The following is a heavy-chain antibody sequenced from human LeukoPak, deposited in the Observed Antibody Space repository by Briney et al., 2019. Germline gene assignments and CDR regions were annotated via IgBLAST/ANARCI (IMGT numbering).Heavy chain of an antibody. J-gene: IGHJ4*02. CDR1: GGSISSYY. V-gene: IGHV4-59*12. CDR2: IYNSGST. CDR3: ARGSGYLDY. D-gene: IGHD3-22*01. Sequence: SETLSLTCTVSGGSISSYYWSWIRQPPGKGLEWIGYIYNSGSTNYNHSLKSRVTISEDMSNNQFSLKLSSVTAADTAVYYCARGSGYLDYWGQGTLVTVSS.